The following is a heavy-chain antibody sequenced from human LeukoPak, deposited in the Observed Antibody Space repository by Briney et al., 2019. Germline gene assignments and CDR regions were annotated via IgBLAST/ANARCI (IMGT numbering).Heavy chain of an antibody. V-gene: IGHV3-23*01. Sequence: GGSLRLSCAASGFTFRTYGMNWVRQAPGKGLELVSAVTDTGDGTYYADSVKGRFTISRDNSKNTVYLQMHSLRVEDTAVYYCTKRVPYSSSSVYFDYWGQGTLVTVSS. D-gene: IGHD6-6*01. CDR2: VTDTGDGT. CDR1: GFTFRTYG. CDR3: TKRVPYSSSSVYFDY. J-gene: IGHJ4*02.